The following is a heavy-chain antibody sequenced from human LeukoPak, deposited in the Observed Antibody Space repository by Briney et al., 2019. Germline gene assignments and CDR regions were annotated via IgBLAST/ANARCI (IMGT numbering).Heavy chain of an antibody. CDR2: IYYRRTT. V-gene: IGHV4-38-2*02. Sequence: SETLSLTCTVSGYPIRSGYDWGWIRQPPGKGLEWIASIYYRRTTYYNPSLRSRVTISVDTSKNQFSLKLSSVTAADTTVYYCATTAMAYYDSSGYYYVGQGTLVTVSS. J-gene: IGHJ4*02. CDR3: ATTAMAYYDSSGYYY. CDR1: GYPIRSGYD. D-gene: IGHD3-22*01.